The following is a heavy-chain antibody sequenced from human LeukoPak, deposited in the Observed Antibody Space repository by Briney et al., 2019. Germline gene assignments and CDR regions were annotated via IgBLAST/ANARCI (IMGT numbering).Heavy chain of an antibody. D-gene: IGHD6-13*01. Sequence: GGSLRLSCAASGFTFSSYAMHWVRQAPGKGLEWVAVISYDGSNKYYADSVKGRFTISRDNSKNTLYLQMNSLRAEDTAVYYCAAGGSWYSCWGQGTLVNVSS. CDR1: GFTFSSYA. CDR3: AAGGSWYSC. CDR2: ISYDGSNK. J-gene: IGHJ4*02. V-gene: IGHV3-30*01.